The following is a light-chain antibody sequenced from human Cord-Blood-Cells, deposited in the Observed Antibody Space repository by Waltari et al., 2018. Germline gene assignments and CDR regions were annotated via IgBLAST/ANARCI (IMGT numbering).Light chain of an antibody. CDR3: YSAADNNLV. CDR1: VLAKKY. Sequence: SYELTQPSSVSVSPGQTARINCSGDVLAKKYARWFQQKPGQAPVLVIYTDSERPSGIPERFSGSSSGTTVTLTISGAQVEDEADYYCYSAADNNLVFGGGTKLTVL. J-gene: IGLJ2*01. CDR2: TDS. V-gene: IGLV3-27*01.